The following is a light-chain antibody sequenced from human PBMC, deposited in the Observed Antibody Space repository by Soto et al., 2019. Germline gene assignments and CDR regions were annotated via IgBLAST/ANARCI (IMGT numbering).Light chain of an antibody. CDR1: QSVSGD. CDR3: QQYNNWPRT. J-gene: IGKJ1*01. CDR2: GAS. Sequence: VMTQSPATLSVSPGERATLSCRAGQSVSGDLAWYHQKPGQAPRLLIYGASTRASGIPARFSGSGSGTEFTLTINSLQSEDFAVYYCQQYNNWPRTFRQGTKV. V-gene: IGKV3-15*01.